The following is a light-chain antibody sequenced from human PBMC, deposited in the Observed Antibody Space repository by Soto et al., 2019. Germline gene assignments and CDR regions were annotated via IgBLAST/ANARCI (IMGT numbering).Light chain of an antibody. CDR3: QSYDASLSGRVV. CDR1: SSNIGAGYD. Sequence: QPVLTQPPSVSGAPGQRVTISCTGSSSNIGAGYDVHWYQQLPGTAPKLLIYGNSNRPSGVPDRFSDSKSGTSASLAITGLQAEDEADYYCQSYDASLSGRVVFGGGTKRTVL. CDR2: GNS. J-gene: IGLJ2*01. V-gene: IGLV1-40*01.